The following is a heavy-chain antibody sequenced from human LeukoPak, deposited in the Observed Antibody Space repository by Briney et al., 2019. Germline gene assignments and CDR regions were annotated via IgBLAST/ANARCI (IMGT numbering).Heavy chain of an antibody. CDR3: AQGARSSWYEGYYYFGMDV. CDR2: INPSSGGT. Sequence: ASVKVSCKASEYAFTAYYMHWVRQAPGQGLEWMGRINPSSGGTAYAQRFQGRVTMTSDTSVSTAYMEVSGLRSDDTAGYYCAQGARSSWYEGYYYFGMDVWGQGTTVTVSS. V-gene: IGHV1-2*06. D-gene: IGHD6-13*01. CDR1: EYAFTAYY. J-gene: IGHJ6*02.